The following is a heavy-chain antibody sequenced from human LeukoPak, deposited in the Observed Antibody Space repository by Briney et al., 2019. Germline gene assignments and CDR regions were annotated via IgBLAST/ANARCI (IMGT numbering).Heavy chain of an antibody. CDR3: ARFGYNWNYGWYYYMDV. CDR2: INPNSGGT. CDR1: GYTFTGYY. D-gene: IGHD1-7*01. Sequence: GASVKVSCKASGYTFTGYYMHWVRQAPGQGLEWMGWINPNSGGTNYAQKFQGRVTITRNTSISTAYMELSSLRSEDTAVYYCARFGYNWNYGWYYYMDVWGKGTTVTVSS. V-gene: IGHV1-2*02. J-gene: IGHJ6*03.